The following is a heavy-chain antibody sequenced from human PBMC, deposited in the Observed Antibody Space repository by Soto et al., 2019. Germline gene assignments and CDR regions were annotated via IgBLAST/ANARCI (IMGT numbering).Heavy chain of an antibody. CDR1: GGTFSSYA. CDR3: ARVGISLSSPYHYYRMDV. V-gene: IGHV1-69*06. CDR2: IIPIVTTP. Sequence: QVRLVQSGAEVKKPGSSVKVSCEASGGTFSSYAVTWVRQAPGQGLEWMGGIIPIVTTPNYAQKFQGRLTIAADNSTSTCYMEVSTLRSEDTGVYSCARVGISLSSPYHYYRMDVWGQGPTVIVSS. D-gene: IGHD2-2*01. J-gene: IGHJ6*02.